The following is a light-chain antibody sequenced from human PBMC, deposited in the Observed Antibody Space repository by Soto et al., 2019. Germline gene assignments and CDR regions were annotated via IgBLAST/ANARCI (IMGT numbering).Light chain of an antibody. CDR2: LGS. CDR3: MQALQTPST. V-gene: IGKV2-28*01. Sequence: DIVMTQSPLSLPVTPGEPASISCRSSQSLLHSNGYNYLDWYLQKPGQSPQLLIYLGSNRSSGVPERFSGSGSGTDFTLKISRVEAEDVGVYYCMQALQTPSTFGQGTKVDIK. CDR1: QSLLHSNGYNY. J-gene: IGKJ1*01.